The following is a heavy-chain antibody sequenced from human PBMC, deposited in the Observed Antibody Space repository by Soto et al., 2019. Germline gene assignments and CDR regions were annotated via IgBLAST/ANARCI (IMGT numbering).Heavy chain of an antibody. J-gene: IGHJ4*02. Sequence: SETLSLTCTVSGYSISSGYYWGWIRQPPGKGLEWIGSIYHSGSTYYNPSLKSRVTISVDTSKNQFSLKLSSVTAADTAVYYCAREKEEITFGGVIVDYWGQGTLVTVSS. D-gene: IGHD3-16*02. CDR2: IYHSGST. CDR3: AREKEEITFGGVIVDY. V-gene: IGHV4-38-2*02. CDR1: GYSISSGYY.